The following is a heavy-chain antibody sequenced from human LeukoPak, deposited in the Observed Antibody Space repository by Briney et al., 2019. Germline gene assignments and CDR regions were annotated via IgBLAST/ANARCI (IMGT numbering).Heavy chain of an antibody. V-gene: IGHV4-59*01. CDR1: GVSISSYY. CDR2: IETSGST. J-gene: IGHJ4*02. Sequence: SETLSLTCTVSGVSISSYYWSWVRQPPGKGLEWIGYIETSGSTKYNPSLKSRVTISVDASKSQFSLNLNSVNAADTAVYYCARVRGSGGDYKFDYWGQGIPVTVSS. CDR3: ARVRGSGGDYKFDY. D-gene: IGHD2-21*02.